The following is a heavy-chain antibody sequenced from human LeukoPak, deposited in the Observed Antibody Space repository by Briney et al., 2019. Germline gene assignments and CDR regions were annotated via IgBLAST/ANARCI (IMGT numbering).Heavy chain of an antibody. CDR1: GGSISSYY. Sequence: PSETLSLTCTVSGGSISSYYWSWIRQPPGKGLEWIGYIYYSGSTNYNPSLKSRVTISVDTSKNQFSLKLSSVTAADTAVYYCAREGGHYYYDSSGYYYEAHAFDIWGQGTMVTVSS. D-gene: IGHD3-22*01. CDR2: IYYSGST. CDR3: AREGGHYYYDSSGYYYEAHAFDI. V-gene: IGHV4-59*01. J-gene: IGHJ3*02.